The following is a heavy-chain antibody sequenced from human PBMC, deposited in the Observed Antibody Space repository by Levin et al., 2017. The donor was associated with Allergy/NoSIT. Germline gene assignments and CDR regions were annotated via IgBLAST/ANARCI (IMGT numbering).Heavy chain of an antibody. CDR2: ISGSGTDT. Sequence: GGSLRLSCAASGFTFSNYAMSWVRQAPGKGLEWVSTISGSGTDTYYADSAKGRFTITRVNSSNTLYLQMNSPRAEDTAVYYCGRGNSGWSKSLDDWGQGTLVTVSS. D-gene: IGHD6-19*01. CDR3: GRGNSGWSKSLDD. CDR1: GFTFSNYA. V-gene: IGHV3-23*01. J-gene: IGHJ4*02.